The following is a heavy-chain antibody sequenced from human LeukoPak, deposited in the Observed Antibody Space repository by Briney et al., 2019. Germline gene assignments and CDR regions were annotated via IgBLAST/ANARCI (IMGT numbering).Heavy chain of an antibody. J-gene: IGHJ4*02. Sequence: SGGSLRLSCAASGFIFSSYAMSWVRQAPGKGLEWVSGISVSSGTTYYADSVKGRFTISRDNSKNTLYLQMNSLRAEDTALYYCAKRSPYYFDYWGQGALVTVSS. V-gene: IGHV3-23*01. CDR2: ISVSSGTT. CDR3: AKRSPYYFDY. D-gene: IGHD1-26*01. CDR1: GFIFSSYA.